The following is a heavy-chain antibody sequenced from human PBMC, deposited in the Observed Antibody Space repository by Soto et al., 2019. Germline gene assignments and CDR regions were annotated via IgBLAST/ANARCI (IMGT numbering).Heavy chain of an antibody. CDR1: GFTFSSYA. D-gene: IGHD3-9*01. Sequence: TGGSLRLSCAASGFTFSSYAMSWVRQAPGKGLEWVSAISGSGGSTYYADSVKGRFTISRDNSKNTVFLQVNSLRAEDTAVYYCAKASYDILTGYSPDYWGQGTLVTVS. J-gene: IGHJ4*02. CDR2: ISGSGGST. CDR3: AKASYDILTGYSPDY. V-gene: IGHV3-23*01.